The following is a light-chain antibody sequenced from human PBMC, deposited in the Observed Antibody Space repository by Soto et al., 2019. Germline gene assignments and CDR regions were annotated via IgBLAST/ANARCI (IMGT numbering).Light chain of an antibody. CDR2: KVS. CDR1: SNDIGGYNY. Sequence: QSALTQPASVSGSPGQSITIPCTGSSNDIGGYNYVSWYQQHPGRAPKLVIYKVSDRPSGVSTRFSASKYGNTASLTISGLQAEDEADYYYSSYSTTPTPQWVFGGGTQLTVL. CDR3: SSYSTTPTPQWV. V-gene: IGLV2-14*01. J-gene: IGLJ3*02.